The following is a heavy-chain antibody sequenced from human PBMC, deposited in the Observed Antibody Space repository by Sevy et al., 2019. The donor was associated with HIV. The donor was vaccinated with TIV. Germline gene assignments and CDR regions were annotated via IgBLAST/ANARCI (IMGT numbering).Heavy chain of an antibody. J-gene: IGHJ5*02. CDR3: ARDTAMVFYYYDSSGYYWDWFDP. Sequence: GGSLRLSCAASGFTFSDYYRSWIRQAPGKGLEWVSYISSSSSYTNYADSVKGRFTISRDNAKNSLYLQMNSLRAEDTAVYYCARDTAMVFYYYDSSGYYWDWFDPWGQGTLVTVSS. CDR1: GFTFSDYY. D-gene: IGHD3-22*01. V-gene: IGHV3-11*06. CDR2: ISSSSSYT.